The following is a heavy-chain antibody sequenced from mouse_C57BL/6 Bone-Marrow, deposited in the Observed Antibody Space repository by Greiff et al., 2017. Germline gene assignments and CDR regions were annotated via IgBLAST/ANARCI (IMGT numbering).Heavy chain of an antibody. Sequence: VQLQQSGTVLARPGASVKMSCKTSGYTFTSYWMHWVKQRPGQGLEWIGAIYPGNSDTSYNQKFKGKAKLTAVTSASTAYMELSSLTNEDSAVYYCTRPFYYYGSSGYFDVWGTGTTVTVSS. D-gene: IGHD1-1*01. CDR3: TRPFYYYGSSGYFDV. CDR2: IYPGNSDT. J-gene: IGHJ1*03. V-gene: IGHV1-5*01. CDR1: GYTFTSYW.